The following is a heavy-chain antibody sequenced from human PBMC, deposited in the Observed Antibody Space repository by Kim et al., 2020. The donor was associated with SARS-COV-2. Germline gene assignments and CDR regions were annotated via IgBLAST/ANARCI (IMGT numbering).Heavy chain of an antibody. CDR2: IYYSGST. V-gene: IGHV4-59*01. D-gene: IGHD6-13*01. CDR1: GGSISSYY. J-gene: IGHJ4*02. CDR3: ARGPLRQLVDY. Sequence: SETLSLTCTVSGGSISSYYCNWIWQPPGQGLELIGYIYYSGSTNYNPSLRSRGTISVDTSKYQFSLKLTSVSAADTAVYYCARGPLRQLVDYWGQGALVTVSS.